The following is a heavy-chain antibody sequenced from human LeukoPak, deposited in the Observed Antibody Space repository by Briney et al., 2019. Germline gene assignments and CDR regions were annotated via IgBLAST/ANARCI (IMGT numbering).Heavy chain of an antibody. Sequence: PGRSLRLSCAASGFTFSSYGMHWVRQAPGKGLEWVAVIWYDGSNKYYADSVKGRFTIPRDNSKNTLYLQMNSLRAEDTAVYYCARDSSRGPNCSGGSCYSGAFDIWGQGTMVTVSS. CDR1: GFTFSSYG. CDR2: IWYDGSNK. D-gene: IGHD2-15*01. V-gene: IGHV3-33*01. J-gene: IGHJ3*02. CDR3: ARDSSRGPNCSGGSCYSGAFDI.